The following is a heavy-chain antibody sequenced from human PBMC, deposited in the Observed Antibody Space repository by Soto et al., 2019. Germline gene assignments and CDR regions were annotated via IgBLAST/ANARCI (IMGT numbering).Heavy chain of an antibody. V-gene: IGHV1-18*01. CDR3: ARHSIAAAGPLDY. CDR2: ISAYNGNT. Sequence: QVQLVQSGAEVKKPGASVKVSCKASGYTFTSHGISWVRQAPGQGLEWMGWISAYNGNTSYAQKLQGRVTMTTDTPTSTASLERRSLRSDDTAVYYCARHSIAAAGPLDYWGQGPRVTVSS. D-gene: IGHD6-13*01. CDR1: GYTFTSHG. J-gene: IGHJ4*02.